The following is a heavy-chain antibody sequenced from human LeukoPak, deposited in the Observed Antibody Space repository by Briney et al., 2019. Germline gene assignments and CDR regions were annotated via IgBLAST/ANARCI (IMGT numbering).Heavy chain of an antibody. CDR2: INPSGGST. V-gene: IGHV1-46*01. D-gene: IGHD1-14*01. J-gene: IGHJ3*02. CDR1: GYTFTSYY. CDR3: ARGRRLAEHAFDI. Sequence: GASVKVSCKASGYTFTSYYMHWVRQAPGQGLEWMGIINPSGGSTSYAQKFQGRVTMTRNTSISTAYMELSSLRSEDTAVYYCARGRRLAEHAFDIWGQGTMVTVSS.